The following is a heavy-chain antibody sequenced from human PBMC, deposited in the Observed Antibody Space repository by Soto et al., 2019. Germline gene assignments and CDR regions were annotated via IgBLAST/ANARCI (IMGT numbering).Heavy chain of an antibody. Sequence: QVQLVESGGGVVQPGRSLRLSCAASGFTFSSYAMHWVRQAPGKGLEWVAVISYDGSNKYYADSVKGRFTISRDNSKNTRYLQMNSLRAEDTAVYYCAKDTDIVATIGVAYWGQGTLVTVSS. J-gene: IGHJ4*02. D-gene: IGHD5-12*01. V-gene: IGHV3-30-3*01. CDR3: AKDTDIVATIGVAY. CDR2: ISYDGSNK. CDR1: GFTFSSYA.